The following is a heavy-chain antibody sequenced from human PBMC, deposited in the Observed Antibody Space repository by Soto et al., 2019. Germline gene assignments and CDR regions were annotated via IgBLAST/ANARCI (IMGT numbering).Heavy chain of an antibody. CDR3: ARGGLAARKGRWFDP. CDR1: GDSISSYY. J-gene: IGHJ5*02. D-gene: IGHD6-6*01. Sequence: PSETLSLTCTVSGDSISSYYWGWIRQPPGKGLEWIGYIHYSGSTNYNPSLKSRVTISVDTPKNQLSLKVNSMTAADTAVYYCARGGLAARKGRWFDPWGQGTLVTVSS. CDR2: IHYSGST. V-gene: IGHV4-59*01.